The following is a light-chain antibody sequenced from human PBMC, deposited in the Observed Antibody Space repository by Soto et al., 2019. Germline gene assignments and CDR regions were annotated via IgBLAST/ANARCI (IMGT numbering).Light chain of an antibody. Sequence: EIVMTQSPATLSVSPGERATLSCRASQSVSSNLAWYQQKPGQAPRLLIYGASTRATGIPARFSGSGSGREFTLTISSLQSEDFAVYHCQQYKFWPRMYTFGQGTKLEIK. CDR3: QQYKFWPRMYT. CDR1: QSVSSN. CDR2: GAS. J-gene: IGKJ2*01. V-gene: IGKV3-15*01.